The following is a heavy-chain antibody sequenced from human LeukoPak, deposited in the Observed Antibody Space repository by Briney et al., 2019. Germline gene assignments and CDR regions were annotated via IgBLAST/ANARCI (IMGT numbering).Heavy chain of an antibody. V-gene: IGHV1-2*02. CDR1: GYTFTGYY. D-gene: IGHD3-10*01. CDR2: INPNSGAT. J-gene: IGHJ4*02. Sequence: GASVKVSCKASGYTFTGYYIHWVRQAPGQGLEWMGWINPNSGATYYAQKFQGRVSITRDTSISTAYMELSGLRSDDSAMCYCARDRKGFYDSGTYGNEGDYWGQGTQVTVSS. CDR3: ARDRKGFYDSGTYGNEGDY.